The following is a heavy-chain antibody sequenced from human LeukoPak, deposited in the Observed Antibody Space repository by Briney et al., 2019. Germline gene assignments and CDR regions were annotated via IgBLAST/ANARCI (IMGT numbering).Heavy chain of an antibody. Sequence: SETLSLTCTVSGGSISSGGYYWSWIRQHPGKGLEWIGYIYYSGSTHYNPSLKSRVTISVDTSKNQFSLKLSFVTGADTAVYYCARGDSSSWYSFDYWGQGTLVTVSS. CDR3: ARGDSSSWYSFDY. CDR2: IYYSGST. V-gene: IGHV4-31*03. J-gene: IGHJ4*02. D-gene: IGHD6-13*01. CDR1: GGSISSGGYY.